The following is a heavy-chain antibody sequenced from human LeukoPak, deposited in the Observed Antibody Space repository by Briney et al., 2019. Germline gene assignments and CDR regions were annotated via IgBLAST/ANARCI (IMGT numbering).Heavy chain of an antibody. CDR3: ATYKNQPHTLFFDF. V-gene: IGHV3-7*01. CDR1: GFTFRNYW. CDR2: INEDGSEK. J-gene: IGHJ4*02. D-gene: IGHD1-1*01. Sequence: SGGSLRLSCAASGFTFRNYWMNWVRQAPGNGLEWVANINEDGSEKNYVDSVKGRFTTSRDNARNSLSLQMNSLRSEDTAVYYCATYKNQPHTLFFDFWGQGALVTVSA.